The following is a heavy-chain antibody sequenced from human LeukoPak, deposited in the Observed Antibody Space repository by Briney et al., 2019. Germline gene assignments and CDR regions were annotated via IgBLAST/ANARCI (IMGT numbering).Heavy chain of an antibody. J-gene: IGHJ4*02. D-gene: IGHD6-6*01. CDR1: GASIFGSY. CDR2: IYYTGDS. Sequence: SETPSLTCTVSGASIFGSYWSWIRQPPGKGLEWIGYIYYTGDSNYNPSLKSRATISLDTSRSQFSLMLSSVTAADTAIYYCARHSFARPFDSWGQGTLVTVSS. V-gene: IGHV4-59*08. CDR3: ARHSFARPFDS.